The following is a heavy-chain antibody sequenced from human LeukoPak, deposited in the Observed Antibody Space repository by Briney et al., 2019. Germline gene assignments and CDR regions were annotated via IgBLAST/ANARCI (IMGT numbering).Heavy chain of an antibody. V-gene: IGHV1-69*13. CDR3: ARSPTGSGSYYGLDY. CDR1: GYTFTSYY. CDR2: IIPIFGTA. Sequence: SVKVSCKASGYTFTSYYMHWVRQAPGQGLEWRGGIIPIFGTANYAQKFQGRVTITEDESTSTVYMEVSSLRSEDTAVYYCARSPTGSGSYYGLDYWGQGTLVTVSS. J-gene: IGHJ4*02. D-gene: IGHD1-26*01.